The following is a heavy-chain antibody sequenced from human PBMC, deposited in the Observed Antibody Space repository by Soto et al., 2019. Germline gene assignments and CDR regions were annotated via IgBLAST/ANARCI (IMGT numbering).Heavy chain of an antibody. J-gene: IGHJ6*03. CDR1: GGSISSYY. CDR3: ARHGRRDYYYYMDV. CDR2: IYYSGST. V-gene: IGHV4-59*08. Sequence: SETLSLTCTVAGGSISSYYWSWIRQPPGKGLEWIGYIYYSGSTNYNPSLKSRVTISVDTSKNQFSLKLSSVTAADTAVYYCARHGRRDYYYYMDVWGKGTTVTVSS.